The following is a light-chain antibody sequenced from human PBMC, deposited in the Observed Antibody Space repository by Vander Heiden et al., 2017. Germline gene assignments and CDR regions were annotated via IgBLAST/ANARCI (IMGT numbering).Light chain of an antibody. CDR2: SNN. V-gene: IGLV1-44*01. CDR3: AAWDDSLNGHVV. J-gene: IGLJ2*01. CDR1: TSNIGGNA. Sequence: QSVLTQPPSASGTPGQRIAISCSGSTSNIGGNAVYGFQQLPGTAPKVLIYSNNRRPSGVPDRFSGSKSGTSASLAISGIQSEDEAHYYCAAWDDSLNGHVVFGGGTKLTVL.